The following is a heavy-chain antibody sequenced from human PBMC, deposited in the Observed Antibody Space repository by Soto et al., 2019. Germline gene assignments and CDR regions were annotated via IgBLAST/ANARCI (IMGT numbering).Heavy chain of an antibody. CDR1: GCTFTSDG. CDR2: ISAYNGNT. D-gene: IGHD3-22*01. J-gene: IGHJ4*02. CDR3: ARDLREEYYDSSGYYY. Sequence: ASVKVSCKASGCTFTSDGISWVRQAPGQGLEWMGWISAYNGNTNYAQKLQCRFTMTTDTSTSTAYMELRSLRSDDTAVYYCARDLREEYYDSSGYYYWGQGTLVTVSS. V-gene: IGHV1-18*04.